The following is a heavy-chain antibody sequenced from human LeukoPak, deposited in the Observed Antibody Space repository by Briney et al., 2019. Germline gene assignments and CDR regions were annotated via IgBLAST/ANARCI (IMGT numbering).Heavy chain of an antibody. D-gene: IGHD5-12*01. V-gene: IGHV3-30*02. J-gene: IGHJ4*02. CDR3: AKTAPYSGYDYGPFDY. CDR1: GFTFRSLG. CDR2: VENDGTTK. Sequence: SGGSLRLSCPASGFTFRSLGMHWVRQAPGKGLEWVAFVENDGTTKYYADSVKGRFTISRDNSKNTLYLQMNSLRAEDTAVYYCAKTAPYSGYDYGPFDYWGQGTLVTVSS.